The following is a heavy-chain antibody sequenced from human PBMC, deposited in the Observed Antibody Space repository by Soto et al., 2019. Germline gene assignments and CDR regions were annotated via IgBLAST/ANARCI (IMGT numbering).Heavy chain of an antibody. J-gene: IGHJ6*03. CDR1: GGSISSSSYY. Sequence: SETLSLTCTVSGGSISSSSYYWGWIRKPPGKGLEWIGSIYYSGSTYYNPSLKSRVTISVDTSKNQFSLKLSSVTAADTAVYYCARLGPYCSSTSCYVSYYYYMDVWGKGTTVTVSS. D-gene: IGHD2-2*01. CDR3: ARLGPYCSSTSCYVSYYYYMDV. CDR2: IYYSGST. V-gene: IGHV4-39*01.